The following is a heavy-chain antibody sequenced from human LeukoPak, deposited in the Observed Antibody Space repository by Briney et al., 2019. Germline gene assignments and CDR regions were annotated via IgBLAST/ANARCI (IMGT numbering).Heavy chain of an antibody. CDR2: IIPILGRA. D-gene: IGHD2-2*02. V-gene: IGHV1-69*04. CDR1: GGTFSSYA. Sequence: SVNVSCKASGGTFSSYAISWVRQAPGQGLEWMGRIIPILGRANYAQKFQGRVTITADKATSTAYMELSSLRSEDTAVYYCVRGYCSSTSCYTSDYWGQGTLVTVSS. CDR3: VRGYCSSTSCYTSDY. J-gene: IGHJ4*02.